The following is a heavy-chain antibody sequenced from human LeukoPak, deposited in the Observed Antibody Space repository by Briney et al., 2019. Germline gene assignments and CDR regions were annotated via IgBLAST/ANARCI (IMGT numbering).Heavy chain of an antibody. J-gene: IGHJ4*02. Sequence: SETLSLTCTISGGSISSISYYWSWIRQPPGKGLEWIGYIYYSGGTNYNSSLKSRVTISVDTSKNQFSLKLSSVTAADTAVYYCARTVPGTKVFDYWAREPWSPSPQ. CDR2: IYYSGGT. CDR1: GGSISSISYY. V-gene: IGHV4-61*01. D-gene: IGHD6-19*01. CDR3: ARTVPGTKVFDY.